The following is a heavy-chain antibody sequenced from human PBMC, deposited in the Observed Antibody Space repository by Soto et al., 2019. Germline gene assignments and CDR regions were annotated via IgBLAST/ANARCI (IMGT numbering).Heavy chain of an antibody. Sequence: EVQLLESGGGLVQPGGSLRLSCAAAGFTFSSFALNWVRQAPGKGLEWVSIISGSDDRTFYRDSVKGRFTISRDNSKNMLYLKINSLRAEDTAVYYCAKTRGAMIYAITVYGMDVWAQGTTVTVS. CDR1: GFTFSSFA. V-gene: IGHV3-23*01. CDR2: ISGSDDRT. J-gene: IGHJ6*02. D-gene: IGHD2-8*01. CDR3: AKTRGAMIYAITVYGMDV.